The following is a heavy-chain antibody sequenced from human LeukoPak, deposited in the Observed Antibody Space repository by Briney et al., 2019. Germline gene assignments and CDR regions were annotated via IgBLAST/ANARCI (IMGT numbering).Heavy chain of an antibody. D-gene: IGHD6-19*01. V-gene: IGHV3-48*03. Sequence: GGSLRLSCAASGFTFSSYAMHWVRQAPGKGLEWISYSNAAGSPVSYAESVQGRFTISRDNAKNSLYLEMNSLRDDDTAVYYCARDRSLSVAGTFDFWGQGSLVTVSS. CDR1: GFTFSSYA. J-gene: IGHJ4*02. CDR2: SNAAGSPV. CDR3: ARDRSLSVAGTFDF.